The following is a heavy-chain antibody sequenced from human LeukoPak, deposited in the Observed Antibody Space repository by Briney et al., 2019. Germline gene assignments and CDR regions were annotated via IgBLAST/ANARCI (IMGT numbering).Heavy chain of an antibody. CDR2: IYYSGNT. Sequence: SETLSLTCTVSGDSISSSNYYWGWIRQPPGKGLEWIGSIYYSGNTYYNSSLKSRVTISVDTSKNHFSLNLNSVTAADTAVYYCARHAYYDFVTGLFDPWGQGTLVTVSS. V-gene: IGHV4-39*01. D-gene: IGHD3-3*01. CDR1: GDSISSSNYY. J-gene: IGHJ5*02. CDR3: ARHAYYDFVTGLFDP.